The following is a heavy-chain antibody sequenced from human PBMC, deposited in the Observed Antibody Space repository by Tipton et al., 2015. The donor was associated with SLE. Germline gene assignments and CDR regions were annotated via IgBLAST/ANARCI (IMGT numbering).Heavy chain of an antibody. CDR3: ARQYCSSTSCYNDWFDP. CDR2: IYYSGST. CDR1: GGSISGDY. V-gene: IGHV4-59*08. J-gene: IGHJ5*02. Sequence: TLSLTCTVSGGSISGDYWTWIRQPPGKGLEWIGYIYYSGSTNYNPSLKSRVTISVDTSKNQFSLKLSSVTAADTAVYYCARQYCSSTSCYNDWFDPWGQGTLVTVSS. D-gene: IGHD2-2*02.